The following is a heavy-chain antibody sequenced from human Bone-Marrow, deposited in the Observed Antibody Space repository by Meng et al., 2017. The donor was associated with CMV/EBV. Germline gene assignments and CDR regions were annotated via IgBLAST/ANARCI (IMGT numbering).Heavy chain of an antibody. J-gene: IGHJ3*02. V-gene: IGHV3-23*03. D-gene: IGHD6-13*01. Sequence: GESLKISCAASGFTFSNYAMSWVRQAPGKGLEWGSVIYSGGYSTYYADSVKGRFTISRDNSKNTLYLQMNSLRAEDTAVYYCAKDSSSRSAFDIWGQGTMVTVSS. CDR3: AKDSSSRSAFDI. CDR2: IYSGGYST. CDR1: GFTFSNYA.